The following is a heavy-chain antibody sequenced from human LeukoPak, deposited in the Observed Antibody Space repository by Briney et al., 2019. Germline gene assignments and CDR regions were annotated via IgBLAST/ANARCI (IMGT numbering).Heavy chain of an antibody. CDR3: ARVGAPAGIAVAGWAFDY. CDR1: GFTFSSYA. Sequence: PGGSLRLSCAASGFTFSSYAMSWVRQAPGKGLEWVSAISGSGGSTYYADSVKGRFTISRDNSKNTLYLQMNSLRAEDTAVYYCARVGAPAGIAVAGWAFDYWGQGTLVTVSS. D-gene: IGHD6-19*01. V-gene: IGHV3-23*01. J-gene: IGHJ4*02. CDR2: ISGSGGST.